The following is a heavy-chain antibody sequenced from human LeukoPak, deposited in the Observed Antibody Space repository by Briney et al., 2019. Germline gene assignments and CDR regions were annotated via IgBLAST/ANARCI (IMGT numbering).Heavy chain of an antibody. J-gene: IGHJ4*02. CDR3: ARHCSGDCFRAFDY. Sequence: SETLSLTCAVSGFSISENRYWSWVRQPPGKGLEWIGEIHHNGKSDYNPSLKSRVTISVDKSKNELSLNLRSVTAADTVVYYCARHCSGDCFRAFDYWGQGLSVIVSS. CDR1: GFSISENRY. CDR2: IHHNGKS. V-gene: IGHV4-4*02. D-gene: IGHD2-21*02.